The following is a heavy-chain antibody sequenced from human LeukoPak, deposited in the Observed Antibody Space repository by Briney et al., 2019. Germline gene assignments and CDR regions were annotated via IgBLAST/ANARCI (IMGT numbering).Heavy chain of an antibody. D-gene: IGHD2-2*01. V-gene: IGHV3-9*01. CDR1: GFTFDDYA. CDR3: TKSCTSTSCWFDP. Sequence: TGGSLTLSCAASGFTFDDYAMHWVRQAPGKGLEWVSGISWNSGSIVYADSVKGRFTISRDNAKNSLYLQMNSLRAEDTALYYCTKSCTSTSCWFDPWGQGTLVTVSS. CDR2: ISWNSGSI. J-gene: IGHJ5*02.